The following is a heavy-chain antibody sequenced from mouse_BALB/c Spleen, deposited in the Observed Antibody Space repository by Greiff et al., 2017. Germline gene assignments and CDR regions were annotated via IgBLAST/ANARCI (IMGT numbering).Heavy chain of an antibody. J-gene: IGHJ3*01. V-gene: IGHV5-17*02. CDR2: ISSGSSTI. CDR1: GFTFSSFG. D-gene: IGHD1-1*01. Sequence: EVKLMESGGGLVQPGGSRKLSCAASGFTFSSFGMHWVRQAPEKGLEWVAYISSGSSTIYYADTVKGRFTISRDNTKNTLFLQMTSLRSEDTAMYYCASSLYYGSSYWFAYWGQGTLVTVSA. CDR3: ASSLYYGSSYWFAY.